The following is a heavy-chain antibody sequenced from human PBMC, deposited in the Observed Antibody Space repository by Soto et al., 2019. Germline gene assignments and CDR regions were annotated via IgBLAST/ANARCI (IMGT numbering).Heavy chain of an antibody. J-gene: IGHJ3*01. CDR1: AFTSSG. Sequence: ASVKVSCKASAFTSSGISWVRQATGQRLEWMGWISTHNGNTIYAQKFQGRVIMTMDTSTTTVYMELRSLRPDDTAVYLCAREGILGLFDAYDLWGQGTMVTVSS. D-gene: IGHD3-3*01. V-gene: IGHV1-18*04. CDR2: ISTHNGNT. CDR3: AREGILGLFDAYDL.